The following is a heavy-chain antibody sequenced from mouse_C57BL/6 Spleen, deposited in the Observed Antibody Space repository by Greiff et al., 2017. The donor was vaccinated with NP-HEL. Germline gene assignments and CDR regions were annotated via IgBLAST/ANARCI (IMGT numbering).Heavy chain of an antibody. Sequence: VQLQQSGAELVRPGTSVKVSCKASGYAFTNYLIEWVKQRPGQGLEWIGVINPGSGGTNYNEKFKGKATLTADKSSSTAYMQLSSLTSEDSAVYFGARSEDSNFFDYWGQGTTLTVSS. D-gene: IGHD2-5*01. J-gene: IGHJ2*01. CDR1: GYAFTNYL. CDR3: ARSEDSNFFDY. V-gene: IGHV1-54*01. CDR2: INPGSGGT.